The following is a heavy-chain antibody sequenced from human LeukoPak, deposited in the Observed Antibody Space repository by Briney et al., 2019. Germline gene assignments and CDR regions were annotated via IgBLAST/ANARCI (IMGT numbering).Heavy chain of an antibody. CDR2: IFHSGTT. J-gene: IGHJ6*03. CDR1: GYYISDGFY. Sequence: SETLSLTCTVSGYYISDGFYWDWIRQTPGEGLEWIGSIFHSGTTYYNPSLKSRVTISVDTSKNQFSLKLSSVTAADTAVYYCAREYCSSTSCYVLYYYYYMDVWGKGTTVTVSS. V-gene: IGHV4-38-2*02. CDR3: AREYCSSTSCYVLYYYYYMDV. D-gene: IGHD2-2*01.